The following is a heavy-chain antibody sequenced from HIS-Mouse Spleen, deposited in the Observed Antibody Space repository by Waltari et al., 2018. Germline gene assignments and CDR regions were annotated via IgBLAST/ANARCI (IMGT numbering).Heavy chain of an antibody. D-gene: IGHD7-27*01. CDR1: GYTFTGYY. CDR3: AREGALGYFDY. J-gene: IGHJ4*02. Sequence: QVQLVQSGAEVKKPGASVKVSCKASGYTFTGYYMHWVRQAHGQGLEWMGWINPSSGGTNYAQKFQGRVTMTRDTSISTAYMELSRLRSDDTAVYYCAREGALGYFDYWGQGTLVTVSS. CDR2: INPSSGGT. V-gene: IGHV1-2*02.